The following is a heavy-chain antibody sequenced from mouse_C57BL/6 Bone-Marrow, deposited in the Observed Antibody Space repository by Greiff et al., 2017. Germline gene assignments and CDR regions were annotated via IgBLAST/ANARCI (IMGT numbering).Heavy chain of an antibody. CDR3: ARGLAGFDY. J-gene: IGHJ2*01. Sequence: DVKLVESGGGLVKPGGSLKLSCAASGFTFSSYTMSWVRQTPEKRLEWVATISGGGGNTYYPDSVKGRFTISRDNAKNTLYLQMSSLGSEDTALYYCARGLAGFDYWGQGTTLTVSS. CDR2: ISGGGGNT. V-gene: IGHV5-9*01. CDR1: GFTFSSYT. D-gene: IGHD3-1*01.